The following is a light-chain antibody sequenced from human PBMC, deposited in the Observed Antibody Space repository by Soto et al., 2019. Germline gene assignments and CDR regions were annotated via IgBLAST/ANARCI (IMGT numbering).Light chain of an antibody. Sequence: EIVLTQSPGTLSLSPGERATLSCRASQSVSSSYLAWYQQKPGQAPRLLIYGASSRATGIPDTFSGSGCGTDFTLTISRLDPEDFAVYYWQPYGSSPLTCGQGTNVEIK. CDR2: GAS. V-gene: IGKV3-20*01. CDR1: QSVSSSY. CDR3: QPYGSSPLT. J-gene: IGKJ1*01.